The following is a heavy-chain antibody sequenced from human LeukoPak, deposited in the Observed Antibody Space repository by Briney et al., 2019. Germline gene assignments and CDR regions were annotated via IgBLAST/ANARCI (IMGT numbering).Heavy chain of an antibody. V-gene: IGHV3-30*02. CDR2: IRYDGSNK. CDR1: GFTFSSYG. Sequence: GGSLRLSCAASGFTFSSYGMHWVRQAPGKGLEWVAFIRYDGSNKYYADSVKGRFTISRDNSKNTLYLQMNSLRAEDTAVYYCAKESYYYDSSGPGGPDYWGQGTLVTVSS. J-gene: IGHJ4*02. CDR3: AKESYYYDSSGPGGPDY. D-gene: IGHD3-22*01.